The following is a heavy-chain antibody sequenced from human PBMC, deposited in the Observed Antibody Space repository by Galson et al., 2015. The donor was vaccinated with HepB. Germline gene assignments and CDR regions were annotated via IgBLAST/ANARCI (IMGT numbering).Heavy chain of an antibody. CDR3: ARTAGYCSGGSCYRHYFDY. CDR1: GGSISSSSYY. D-gene: IGHD2-15*01. CDR2: IYYSWIT. J-gene: IGHJ4*02. V-gene: IGHV4-39*01. Sequence: SETLSLTCTVSGGSISSSSYYWGWIRQPPGKGLEWIGRIYYSWITYYNPSLKSRVTISVDTSKNQFSLKPSSVTAADTAVYYCARTAGYCSGGSCYRHYFDYWGQGTLVTVSS.